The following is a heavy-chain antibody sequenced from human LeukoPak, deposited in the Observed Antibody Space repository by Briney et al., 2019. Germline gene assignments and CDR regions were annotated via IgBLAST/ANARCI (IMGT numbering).Heavy chain of an antibody. Sequence: SETLSLTSAVYGGSFSGYYWSWIRQLPGKGLEWIGEINHSGSTNYTTSLKSLVTRSVDTSKTPVSLKLSPVTAADTAVYYCATLGYCSGGSCLDYWGQGTLVTVSS. J-gene: IGHJ4*02. CDR1: GGSFSGYY. CDR2: INHSGST. D-gene: IGHD2-15*01. CDR3: ATLGYCSGGSCLDY. V-gene: IGHV4-34*01.